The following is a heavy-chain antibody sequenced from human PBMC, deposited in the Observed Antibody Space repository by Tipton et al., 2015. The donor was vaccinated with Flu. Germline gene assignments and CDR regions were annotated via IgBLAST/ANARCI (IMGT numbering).Heavy chain of an antibody. J-gene: IGHJ4*02. D-gene: IGHD5-24*01. CDR2: ISYSGST. Sequence: PGLVKPSETLSLTCTVSGGSISSSDYYWGWIRQPPGKGLEWIGSISYSGSTYYNPSLKSRVTISVDTSKNQFSLKLSSVTAADTAMYYCARVGDGYAYDYWGQGTLVTVSS. CDR1: GGSISSSDYY. V-gene: IGHV4-39*07. CDR3: ARVGDGYAYDY.